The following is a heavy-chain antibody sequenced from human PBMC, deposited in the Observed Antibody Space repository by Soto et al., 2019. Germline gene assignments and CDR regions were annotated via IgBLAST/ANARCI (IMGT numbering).Heavy chain of an antibody. Sequence: EVQLVESGGGLVQPGGPLRPSCAVSGLTLSSFWMTWVRQAPGEGLVWVSRINTDGSSTSYADSVKGRFTLSRDNAKNTLYLQMNSLRVEDTAMYYCAKRGVDTFGLSYWGQGTLVTVSS. V-gene: IGHV3-74*01. D-gene: IGHD3-10*01. CDR1: GLTLSSFW. J-gene: IGHJ4*02. CDR3: AKRGVDTFGLSY. CDR2: INTDGSST.